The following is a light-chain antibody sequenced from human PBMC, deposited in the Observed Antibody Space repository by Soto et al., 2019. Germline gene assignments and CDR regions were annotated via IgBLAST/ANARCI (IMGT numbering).Light chain of an antibody. J-gene: IGKJ2*01. CDR2: GAS. Sequence: EIVLTQSPGTLSLSPGERATLSCRASQSVSSSYIAWYQQNPGQAPRLLIYGASSRATGIPDRFSGSGSGTHFTLTISRLEPEDFAVSFCQQYGRSPPFTFGQGTKVEIK. V-gene: IGKV3-20*01. CDR1: QSVSSSY. CDR3: QQYGRSPPFT.